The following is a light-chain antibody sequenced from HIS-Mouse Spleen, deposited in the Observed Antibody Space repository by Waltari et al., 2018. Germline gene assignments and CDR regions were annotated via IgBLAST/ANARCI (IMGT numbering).Light chain of an antibody. CDR3: SSYTSSSTV. CDR2: ECS. V-gene: IGLV2-18*02. J-gene: IGLJ1*01. CDR1: SSDVGSYNR. Sequence: QSALTQPPSVSGSPGQSVTISCTGTSSDVGSYNRVSWYQQPPGTAPKLMIYECSNRPSGVPDRFSGSKSGNTASLTISGLQAEDDADYYCSSYTSSSTVFGTGTKVTVL.